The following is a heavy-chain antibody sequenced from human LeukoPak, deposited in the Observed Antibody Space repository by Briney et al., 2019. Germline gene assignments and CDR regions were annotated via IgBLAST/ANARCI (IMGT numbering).Heavy chain of an antibody. D-gene: IGHD5-24*01. V-gene: IGHV4-59*01. J-gene: IGHJ3*02. CDR1: GGSISSYY. CDR2: IYYGGST. CDR3: AGRLWRRDGYNLSAFDI. Sequence: PSETLSLTCTVSGGSISSYYWNRIRQPPGKGLEWIGYIYYGGSTNYNPSLKSRVTISVDTSKNQFSLELSSVTAADTAVYYCAGRLWRRDGYNLSAFDIWGQGTMVTVSS.